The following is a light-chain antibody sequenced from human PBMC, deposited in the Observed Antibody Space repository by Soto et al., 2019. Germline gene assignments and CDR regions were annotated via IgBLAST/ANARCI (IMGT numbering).Light chain of an antibody. Sequence: EIVLTQSPGTLPLSPGERATLSCRASQIVTSSYLAWYQQKPGQAPRLLIYGASSRATGIPDRFSGSGSGTDFTLTISRLEPEDFAVYYCQQYGSSPFTFGGGTKVEIK. CDR2: GAS. CDR3: QQYGSSPFT. J-gene: IGKJ4*01. V-gene: IGKV3-20*01. CDR1: QIVTSSY.